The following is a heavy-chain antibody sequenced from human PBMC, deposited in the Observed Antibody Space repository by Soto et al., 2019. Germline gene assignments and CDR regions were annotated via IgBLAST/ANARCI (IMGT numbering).Heavy chain of an antibody. CDR3: PRGADPTYFDH. D-gene: IGHD6-25*01. CDR1: GYTFTNFG. J-gene: IGHJ4*01. Sequence: QIQLMQSGPEVKKPGASVKVSCKAFGYTFTNFGISWVRQVPGLGLEWMAWISSYNGNTNYAQKFQGRVTMTTDISTSTAYTELRSLTSDDMAFYSCPRGADPTYFDHWGSGPLVTVSS. CDR2: ISSYNGNT. V-gene: IGHV1-18*03.